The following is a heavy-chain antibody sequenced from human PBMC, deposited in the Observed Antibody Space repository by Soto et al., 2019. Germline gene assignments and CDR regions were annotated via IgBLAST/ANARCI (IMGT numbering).Heavy chain of an antibody. CDR1: GASINSANW. CDR3: AKRYDFWSGRWYGLGV. CDR2: IYHIGST. Sequence: SETLSLTCSVSGASINSANWWVWVRQPPGKGLEWIGEIYHIGSTTYNPSLKSRATISVDKSKNQFSLIVTSVTAADTAVYYCAKRYDFWSGRWYGLGVWGQGTTVTVSS. V-gene: IGHV4-4*02. D-gene: IGHD3-3*01. J-gene: IGHJ6*02.